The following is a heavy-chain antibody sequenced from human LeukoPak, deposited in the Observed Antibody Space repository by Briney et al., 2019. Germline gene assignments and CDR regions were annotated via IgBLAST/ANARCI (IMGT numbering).Heavy chain of an antibody. CDR2: IIPILGIA. V-gene: IGHV1-69*04. Sequence: GASVKVSCKASGGTFSSYAISWVRQAPGQGLEWMGRIIPILGIANYAQKFQGRVTITADKSTSTAYMELSSLRSEDTAAYYCARDPDYGGNSGAYFDYWGQGTLVTVSS. J-gene: IGHJ4*02. CDR1: GGTFSSYA. D-gene: IGHD4-23*01. CDR3: ARDPDYGGNSGAYFDY.